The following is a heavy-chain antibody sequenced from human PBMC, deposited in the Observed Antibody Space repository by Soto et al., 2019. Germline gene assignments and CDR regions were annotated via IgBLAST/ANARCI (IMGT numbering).Heavy chain of an antibody. D-gene: IGHD2-8*01. CDR1: GVTFSSYA. Sequence: SLKVSCKASGVTFSSYAISWVRQAPGQGLEWMGGIIPIFGTANYAQKFQGRVTITADKSTSTAYMELSSLRSEDTAVYYCARGRYCTNGVCYRNYYYYGMDVWGQGTTVTVSS. CDR3: ARGRYCTNGVCYRNYYYYGMDV. J-gene: IGHJ6*02. V-gene: IGHV1-69*06. CDR2: IIPIFGTA.